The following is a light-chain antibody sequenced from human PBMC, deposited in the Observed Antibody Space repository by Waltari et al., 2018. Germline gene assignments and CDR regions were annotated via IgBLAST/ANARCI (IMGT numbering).Light chain of an antibody. J-gene: IGKJ1*01. CDR2: AAS. CDR1: QGNTNY. CDR3: QQYNSYPRT. Sequence: RASQGNTNYLAWFERKPGKAAKSLIYAASSLQSRVPSKFSGSGSGTDFTHTISSLQPEDFATYYCQQYNSYPRTFGQGTKVEIK. V-gene: IGKV1-16*02.